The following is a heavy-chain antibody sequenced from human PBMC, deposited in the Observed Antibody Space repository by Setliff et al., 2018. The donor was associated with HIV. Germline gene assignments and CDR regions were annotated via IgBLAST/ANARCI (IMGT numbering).Heavy chain of an antibody. V-gene: IGHV3-23*01. Sequence: GGSLRLSCAASGFTFRSYAMSWVRQAPGKGLEWVSVITGGGGSTFYADSVKGRFTISRDNSKNTLHLQMISLRAEDTAVDYCAKKKGFYDVLTGMDYWGQGTLVTVSS. CDR2: ITGGGGST. D-gene: IGHD3-9*01. J-gene: IGHJ4*02. CDR3: AKKKGFYDVLTGMDY. CDR1: GFTFRSYA.